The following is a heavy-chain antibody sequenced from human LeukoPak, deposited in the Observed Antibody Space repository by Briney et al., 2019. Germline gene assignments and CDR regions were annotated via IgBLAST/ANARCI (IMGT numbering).Heavy chain of an antibody. V-gene: IGHV4-34*01. Sequence: KPSETLSLTCTVSGGSISGYYWSWIRQPPGKGLEWIGEINHSGSTNYNPSLKSRVTISVDTSKNQLSLKLSSMTAADTAVYYCARQWLVSPLFDYWGQGTLVTVSS. CDR3: ARQWLVSPLFDY. J-gene: IGHJ4*02. CDR1: GGSISGYY. CDR2: INHSGST. D-gene: IGHD6-19*01.